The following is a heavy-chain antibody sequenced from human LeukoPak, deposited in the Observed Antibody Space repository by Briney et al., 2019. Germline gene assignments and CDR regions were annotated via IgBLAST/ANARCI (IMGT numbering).Heavy chain of an antibody. V-gene: IGHV3-74*01. CDR1: GFIFSNYW. D-gene: IGHD3-10*01. J-gene: IGHJ4*02. CDR2: MNSDGSST. Sequence: GGSLRLSCAASGFIFSNYWMHWVRQAPGKGLVWVSRMNSDGSSTSYADSVKGRFTISRDNAKNTLYLQMNSLRAEDTAVYYCATHGITMVRGVIDYWGQGTLVTVSS. CDR3: ATHGITMVRGVIDY.